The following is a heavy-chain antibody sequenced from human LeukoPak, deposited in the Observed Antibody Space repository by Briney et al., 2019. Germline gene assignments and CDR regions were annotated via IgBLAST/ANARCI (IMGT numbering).Heavy chain of an antibody. V-gene: IGHV3-23*01. CDR2: ISGIVGST. CDR3: AQDLAAVTGNKYFAY. D-gene: IGHD6-19*01. CDR1: GFTFSTYN. Sequence: GGSLRLSCAASGFTFSTYNMTWVRQAPGKGLEWVSSISGIVGSTYYADSVKGRVTTSRDNSKNTLYLQMNGLRAEDMGVYYCAQDLAAVTGNKYFAYWGQGTLVTVSS. J-gene: IGHJ4*02.